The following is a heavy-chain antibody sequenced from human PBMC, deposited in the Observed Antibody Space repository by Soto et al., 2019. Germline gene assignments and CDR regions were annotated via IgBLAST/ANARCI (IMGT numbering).Heavy chain of an antibody. J-gene: IGHJ3*01. V-gene: IGHV2-5*02. D-gene: IGHD2-2*01. CDR2: IYWDDDQ. CDR3: AHAYGGTSWPNDVFDV. Sequence: QITLKESGPTLVKPTQTLTLTCTFSGFSLSADGVGVGWIRQPPGKALEWLALIYWDDDQRYSPSPKTRLTITKDTSKNQVVLTMTNMDPVDTATYYCAHAYGGTSWPNDVFDVWGQGTVVTVSS. CDR1: GFSLSADGVG.